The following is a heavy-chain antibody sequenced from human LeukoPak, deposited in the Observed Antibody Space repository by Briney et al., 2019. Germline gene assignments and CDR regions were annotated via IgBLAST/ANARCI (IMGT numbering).Heavy chain of an antibody. V-gene: IGHV6-1*01. D-gene: IGHD6-19*01. CDR3: VRTYYRGGWPYHFDY. CDR1: GDSVSSNNAA. CDR2: TYYRSKLYK. J-gene: IGHJ4*02. Sequence: SQTLSLTCAISGDSVSSNNAAWNWIRQSPSRGLEWLGRTYYRSKLYKEYAESVKSRIIINGDISKNQFSLQLKSVTPEDAAVYYCVRTYYRGGWPYHFDYWGQGTLVTVSS.